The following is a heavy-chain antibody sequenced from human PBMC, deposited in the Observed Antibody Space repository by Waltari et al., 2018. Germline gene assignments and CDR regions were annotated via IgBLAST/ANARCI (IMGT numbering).Heavy chain of an antibody. J-gene: IGHJ6*03. CDR3: ARGTYYYDSSGYYYDYYYYLDV. CDR1: GFTFSTYG. CDR2: IWYDGNNK. Sequence: QVQLVESGGGVVQPGRSLRLSCAASGFTFSTYGMHWVRQAPGKGLEWVAVIWYDGNNKHYADSVKGRFTISRDNSKNTLYLQMNSLRAEDMAVYYCARGTYYYDSSGYYYDYYYYLDVWGKGTTVTVSS. D-gene: IGHD3-22*01. V-gene: IGHV3-33*01.